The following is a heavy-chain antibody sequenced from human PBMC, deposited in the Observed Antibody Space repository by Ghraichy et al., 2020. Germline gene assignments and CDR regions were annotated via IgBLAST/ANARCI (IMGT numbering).Heavy chain of an antibody. Sequence: SVKVSCKASGGTFSSYAISWVRQAPGQGLEWMGGIIPIFGTINYAQKFQGRVTITADESTSTVYMDLSSLRSEDSAVYYCASLRFGEGARNWGQGTLVTVSS. CDR1: GGTFSSYA. D-gene: IGHD3-3*01. V-gene: IGHV1-69*13. J-gene: IGHJ4*02. CDR3: ASLRFGEGARN. CDR2: IIPIFGTI.